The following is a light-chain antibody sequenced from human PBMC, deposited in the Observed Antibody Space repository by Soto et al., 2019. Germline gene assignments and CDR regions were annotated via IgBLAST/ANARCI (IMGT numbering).Light chain of an antibody. V-gene: IGKV1-5*03. CDR2: KAS. CDR3: QQYNDNWT. Sequence: DIQMTQYPSTLSASVGDRVTITCRARQSISSWVAWYQQKPGKAPKLLIYKASTLQSGVPSRFSGSGSGTEFTLAISSLQPDDFATYYCQQYNDNWTFGQGTKVEIK. J-gene: IGKJ1*01. CDR1: QSISSW.